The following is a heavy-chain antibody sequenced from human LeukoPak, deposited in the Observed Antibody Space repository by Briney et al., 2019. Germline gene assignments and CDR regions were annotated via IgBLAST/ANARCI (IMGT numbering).Heavy chain of an antibody. CDR3: ARMGIVVVPAAPRGASDI. Sequence: ASVKVSCKASGYTFTSYGISWVRQAPGQGLEWMGWISAYNGNTNYAQKLQGRVTMTTDTSTSTAYMELRSLRSDDTAVYYCARMGIVVVPAAPRGASDIWGQGTMVTVSS. D-gene: IGHD2-2*01. J-gene: IGHJ3*02. CDR2: ISAYNGNT. V-gene: IGHV1-18*01. CDR1: GYTFTSYG.